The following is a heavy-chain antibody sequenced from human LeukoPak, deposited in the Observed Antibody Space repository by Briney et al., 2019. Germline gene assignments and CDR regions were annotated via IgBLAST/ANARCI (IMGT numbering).Heavy chain of an antibody. J-gene: IGHJ4*02. CDR1: GVTVRSNH. Sequence: PGGSLRFSGAVSGVTVRSNHMSWVRKAPGKGLEWVSAIYSGGGTYYADSVKGRFTLSRDISKNTLYLQMNSLRAEDTAVYYCVRDASWGQGTLVTVSS. CDR2: IYSGGGT. CDR3: VRDAS. V-gene: IGHV3-66*01.